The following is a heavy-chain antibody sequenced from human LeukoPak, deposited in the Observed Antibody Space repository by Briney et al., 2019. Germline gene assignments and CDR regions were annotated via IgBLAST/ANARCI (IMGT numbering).Heavy chain of an antibody. D-gene: IGHD3-10*01. V-gene: IGHV3-21*01. CDR3: ARQRTELLWFGEPLRAFDI. Sequence: ETLSLTCTVSGGSISSSGSYWGWIRQPPGKGLEWVSSISSSSSYIYYADSVKGRFTISRDNAKNSLYLQMNSLRAEDTAVYYCARQRTELLWFGEPLRAFDIWGQGTMVTVSS. CDR1: GGSISSSG. CDR2: ISSSSSYI. J-gene: IGHJ3*02.